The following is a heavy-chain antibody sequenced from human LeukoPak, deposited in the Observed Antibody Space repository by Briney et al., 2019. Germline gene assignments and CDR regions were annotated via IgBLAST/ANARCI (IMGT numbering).Heavy chain of an antibody. J-gene: IGHJ5*02. D-gene: IGHD4-17*01. Sequence: PGGSLRLSCAASGFTFSSYGMHWVRQAPGKGLEWVTVVSYDGSNEYYADSVKGRFTISRDNSKNTLYLQMNSLRIEDTAVFYCARALTTVTGNWFDPWGQGTLVTVSS. CDR2: VSYDGSNE. CDR1: GFTFSSYG. V-gene: IGHV3-30*04. CDR3: ARALTTVTGNWFDP.